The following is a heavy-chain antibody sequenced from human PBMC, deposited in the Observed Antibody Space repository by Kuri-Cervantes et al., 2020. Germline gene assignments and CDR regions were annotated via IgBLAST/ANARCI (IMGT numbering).Heavy chain of an antibody. V-gene: IGHV3-23*01. Sequence: GESLKISCAASGFTFSSYAMSWVRQAPGKGLEWVSSISGSGGGTYYADSVKGRFTISRDNSKNTLYLQMNSLRAEDTAVYYCAKEDIVATIWYFDYWGQGTLVTVSS. CDR3: AKEDIVATIWYFDY. CDR1: GFTFSSYA. D-gene: IGHD5-12*01. CDR2: ISGSGGGT. J-gene: IGHJ4*02.